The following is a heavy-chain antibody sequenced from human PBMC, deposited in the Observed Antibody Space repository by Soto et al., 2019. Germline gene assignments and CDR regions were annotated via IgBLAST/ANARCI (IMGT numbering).Heavy chain of an antibody. D-gene: IGHD7-27*01. CDR1: GFTFSSYS. J-gene: IGHJ3*02. V-gene: IGHV3-48*04. Sequence: GGSLRLSCAASGFTFSSYSMNWVRQAPGKGLEWVSYISSSSSTIYYADSVKGRFTISRDNAKNSLYLQMNSLRAEDPALYYCVSPLVPGEDAFDIWGQGTMVTVSS. CDR3: VSPLVPGEDAFDI. CDR2: ISSSSSTI.